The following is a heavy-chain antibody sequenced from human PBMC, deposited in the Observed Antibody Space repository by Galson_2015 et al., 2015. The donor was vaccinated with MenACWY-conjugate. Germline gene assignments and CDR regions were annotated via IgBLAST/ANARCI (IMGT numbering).Heavy chain of an antibody. CDR3: ARVFCSSTSCPLDY. CDR2: ISSSSSTI. CDR1: GFTFSSYS. Sequence: SLRLSCAASGFTFSSYSMNWVRQAPGKGLEWVSYISSSSSTIYYADSVKGRFTISRDNAKNSLYLQMNSLRAEDTAVYYCARVFCSSTSCPLDYWGQGTLVTVSS. D-gene: IGHD2-2*01. V-gene: IGHV3-48*01. J-gene: IGHJ4*02.